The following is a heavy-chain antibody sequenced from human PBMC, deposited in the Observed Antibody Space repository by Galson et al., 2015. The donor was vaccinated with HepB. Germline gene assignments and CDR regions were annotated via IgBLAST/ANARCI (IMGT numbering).Heavy chain of an antibody. CDR1: GFTFSSYA. CDR2: VSGSGTTT. Sequence: SLRLSCAASGFTFSSYAISWVRQAPGKGLECVSSVSGSGTTTYNADSVKGRFTISRDNSQNTLYLQMNSLRAEDTAVYFCAKVDASGWRLIDYWGQGTLVTVSS. V-gene: IGHV3-23*01. J-gene: IGHJ4*02. D-gene: IGHD6-19*01. CDR3: AKVDASGWRLIDY.